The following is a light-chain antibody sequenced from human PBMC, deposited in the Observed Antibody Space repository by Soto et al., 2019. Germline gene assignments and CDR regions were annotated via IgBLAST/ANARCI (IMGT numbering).Light chain of an antibody. J-gene: IGKJ1*01. CDR1: QSLLHSNGYNY. CDR3: MQPLQSWT. CDR2: LGS. V-gene: IGKV2-28*01. Sequence: DIVMTQSPLSLPVTPGEPASICCRSGQSLLHSNGYNYLDWYLQKPGQSPQLLIYLGSNRASGVPDRFSGSGSGTDFTLKISRVEAEDVGVYYCMQPLQSWTFGQGTKVDI.